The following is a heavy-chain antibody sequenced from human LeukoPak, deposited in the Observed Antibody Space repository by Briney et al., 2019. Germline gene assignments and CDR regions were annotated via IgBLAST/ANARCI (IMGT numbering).Heavy chain of an antibody. CDR2: IWYDGSNK. V-gene: IGHV3-33*01. Sequence: GGSLRLSCAASGFTFSSYGMHWVRQAPGKGLEWVAVIWYDGSNKYYADSVKGRFTTSRDNSKNTLYLQMNSLRAEDTAVYYCARGEMATITSVLVYWGQGTLVTVSS. D-gene: IGHD5-24*01. CDR3: ARGEMATITSVLVY. CDR1: GFTFSSYG. J-gene: IGHJ4*02.